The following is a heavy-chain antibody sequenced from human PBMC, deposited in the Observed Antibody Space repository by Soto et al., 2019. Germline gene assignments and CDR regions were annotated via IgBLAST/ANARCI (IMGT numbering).Heavy chain of an antibody. J-gene: IGHJ5*02. CDR2: IYYSGSP. Sequence: QVQLQESGPGLVKPSQTLSLTCTVSGGSISSGDYYWSWIRQHPGKGLEWIGYIYYSGSPYYNPSLKSRVTISGDTSKSQFSLKLSSVTAADTAVYYCARWWSGSRQGFDPWGQGTLVTVSS. D-gene: IGHD3-3*01. CDR3: ARWWSGSRQGFDP. V-gene: IGHV4-31*03. CDR1: GGSISSGDYY.